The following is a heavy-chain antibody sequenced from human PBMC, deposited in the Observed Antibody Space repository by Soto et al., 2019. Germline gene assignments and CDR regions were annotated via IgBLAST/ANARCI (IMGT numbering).Heavy chain of an antibody. Sequence: QVELVQSGPEVKKPGASVKVSCKASGYSFTNYDIGWVRQAPGQGLEWVGWISPFHGDTNYAQNFQGRITVTTDSSTSTAYMDLGRLRSDDTAVYYCARSDHVDRYFDYWGQGTRITVSS. CDR2: ISPFHGDT. J-gene: IGHJ4*02. CDR1: GYSFTNYD. CDR3: ARSDHVDRYFDY. D-gene: IGHD3-16*01. V-gene: IGHV1-18*01.